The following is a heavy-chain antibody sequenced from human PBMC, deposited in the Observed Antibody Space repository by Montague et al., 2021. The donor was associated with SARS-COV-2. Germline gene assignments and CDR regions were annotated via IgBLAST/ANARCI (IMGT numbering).Heavy chain of an antibody. Sequence: SETLSLTCEVSGGSISSYYWSWIRQSPGKGLEWICYVHYTGSTKYNPSLKTRVTLTLYTPKNHFSLKLSSVTAADTAVYYCSRAQNTCFIANCVNYFEFWGLGALVTVSS. D-gene: IGHD1-1*01. CDR1: GGSISSYY. V-gene: IGHV4-59*01. J-gene: IGHJ4*02. CDR3: SRAQNTCFIANCVNYFEF. CDR2: VHYTGST.